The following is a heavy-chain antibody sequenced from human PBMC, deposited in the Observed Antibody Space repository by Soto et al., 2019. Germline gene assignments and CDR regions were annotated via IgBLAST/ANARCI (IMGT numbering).Heavy chain of an antibody. V-gene: IGHV4-34*01. CDR2: INHSGST. J-gene: IGHJ5*02. CDR3: ASGPQASSGYYYWFDP. D-gene: IGHD3-22*01. CDR1: GGSFSGYY. Sequence: SETLSLTCAVYGGSFSGYYWSWIRQPPGKGLEWIGEINHSGSTNYNPSLKSRVTISVDTSKNQFSLKLSSVTAADTAVYYCASGPQASSGYYYWFDPWGQGXLVTVYS.